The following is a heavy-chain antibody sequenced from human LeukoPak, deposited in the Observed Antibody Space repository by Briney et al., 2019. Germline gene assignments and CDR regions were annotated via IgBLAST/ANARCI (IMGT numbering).Heavy chain of an antibody. CDR3: ARVAKERVGGVYYFDY. Sequence: PGVCLRLSCAASGFTFSDSDMHWVRQATGKGLEWVSAIGTAGDTYHTGSVKGRFTISRENAKNSLYLQMNSLRAGDTAVYYCARVAKERVGGVYYFDYWGQGTLVTVSS. D-gene: IGHD1-1*01. V-gene: IGHV3-13*01. CDR1: GFTFSDSD. J-gene: IGHJ4*02. CDR2: IGTAGDT.